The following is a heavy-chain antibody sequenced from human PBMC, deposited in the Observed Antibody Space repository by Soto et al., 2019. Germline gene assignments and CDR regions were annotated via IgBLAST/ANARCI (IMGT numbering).Heavy chain of an antibody. CDR3: ATQYIYDSSGYYFSYFDY. Sequence: QVQLVQSGAEVKKPGSSVKVSCKASGGTFSSYAISWVRQAPGQGLEWMGGIIPIFGTANYAQKFQGRVTITADESTSTAYMELSSLRSEDTAVYYCATQYIYDSSGYYFSYFDYWGQGTLVTVSS. CDR2: IIPIFGTA. J-gene: IGHJ4*02. CDR1: GGTFSSYA. D-gene: IGHD3-22*01. V-gene: IGHV1-69*01.